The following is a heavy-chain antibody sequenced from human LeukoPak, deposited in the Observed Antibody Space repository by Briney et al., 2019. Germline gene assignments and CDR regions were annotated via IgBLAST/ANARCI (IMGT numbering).Heavy chain of an antibody. J-gene: IGHJ6*03. D-gene: IGHD2-21*02. CDR2: IIPIFGTA. CDR1: GGTFSSYA. Sequence: SVKVSCKASGGTFSSYAISWVRQAPGQGLEWMGGIIPIFGTANYAQKFQGRVTITADESTSTAYMELSSLRSEDTAVYYCAGVVTAIFSVHYYYYMDVWGKGTTVTVSS. CDR3: AGVVTAIFSVHYYYYMDV. V-gene: IGHV1-69*13.